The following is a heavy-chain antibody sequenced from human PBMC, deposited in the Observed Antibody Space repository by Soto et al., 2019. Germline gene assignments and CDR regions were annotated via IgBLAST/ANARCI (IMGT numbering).Heavy chain of an antibody. V-gene: IGHV3-30*03. Sequence: CCAVCGFTLSAYGILLNSQTQDQALEWVAVISHDGSNSTYADSVKGRFTFSRDNYKDTVYLQMNSLRAEDTAVYYCAYYSYYDSSSGYYVFDSWPQGTLFPVSS. D-gene: IGHD3-22*01. J-gene: IGHJ4*02. CDR2: ISHDGSNS. CDR3: AYYSYYDSSSGYYVFDS. CDR1: GFTLSAYG.